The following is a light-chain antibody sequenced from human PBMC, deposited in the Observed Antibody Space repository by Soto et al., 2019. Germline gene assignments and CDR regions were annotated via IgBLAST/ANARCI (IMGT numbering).Light chain of an antibody. V-gene: IGKV3-11*01. CDR2: DAS. J-gene: IGKJ1*01. Sequence: EIVLTQSPATLSLSPGERATLSCRASQSVSSYLAWYQQKPGQAPRLLIYDASNRATGIPARFSGSGSGTAVTLTISSLEPEDFAVYYCQQRSNWWTVGQGTKVEIK. CDR1: QSVSSY. CDR3: QQRSNWWT.